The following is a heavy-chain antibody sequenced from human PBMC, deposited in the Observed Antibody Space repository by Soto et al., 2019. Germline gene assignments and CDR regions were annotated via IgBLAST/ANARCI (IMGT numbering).Heavy chain of an antibody. CDR3: ARGSGDSSGYFDY. J-gene: IGHJ4*02. CDR2: ISYDGSNK. V-gene: IGHV3-30-3*01. CDR1: GFTFSSYA. D-gene: IGHD3-22*01. Sequence: GGSLRLSCAASGFTFSSYAMHWVRQAPGKGLEWVAVISYDGSNKYYADSVEGRFTISRDNSKNTLYLQMNSLRAEDTAVYYCARGSGDSSGYFDYWGQGTLVTVSS.